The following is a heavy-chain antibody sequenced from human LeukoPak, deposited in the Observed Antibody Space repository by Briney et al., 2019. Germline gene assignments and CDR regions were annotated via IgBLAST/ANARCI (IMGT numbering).Heavy chain of an antibody. CDR1: GGSFSGYY. V-gene: IGHV4-34*01. J-gene: IGHJ6*03. D-gene: IGHD3-10*01. CDR3: ARLMVRGVDYYYYYMDV. Sequence: SETLSLTCAVYGGSFSGYYWSWIRQPPGKGLEWIGEVNHSGSTNYNPSLKSRVTISVDTSKNQFSLKRNSVTAADTAVYYCARLMVRGVDYYYYYMDVWGKGTTVTISS. CDR2: VNHSGST.